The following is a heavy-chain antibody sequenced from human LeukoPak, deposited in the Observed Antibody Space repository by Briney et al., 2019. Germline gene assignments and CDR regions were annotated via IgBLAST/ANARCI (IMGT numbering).Heavy chain of an antibody. CDR3: ARVFDYDRSGPLSGSFDY. Sequence: GGSLRLSCAASGFSVSSSYMSWVRQAPGKGLEWVSVIYNGGSTYYGDSVKGRFTISRHNSKNTLYLQMNSLRAEDTAVYYCARVFDYDRSGPLSGSFDYWGQGTLVTVSS. CDR1: GFSVSSSY. J-gene: IGHJ4*02. V-gene: IGHV3-53*04. CDR2: IYNGGST. D-gene: IGHD3-22*01.